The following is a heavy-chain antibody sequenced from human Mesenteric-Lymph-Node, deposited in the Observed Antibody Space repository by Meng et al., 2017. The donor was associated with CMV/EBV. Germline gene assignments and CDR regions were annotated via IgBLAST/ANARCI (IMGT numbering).Heavy chain of an antibody. J-gene: IGHJ3*02. D-gene: IGHD3-10*01. CDR1: GFTFRDYH. Sequence: GESLKISCAASGFTFRDYHMSWIRQAPGKGLEWVSYISSSGSTMYYADSVRGRFTISRDNAKNSLYLQMSSPRTDDTAVYYCARDRAPYGNDAFDIWGLGTMVTVSS. V-gene: IGHV3-11*04. CDR3: ARDRAPYGNDAFDI. CDR2: ISSSGSTM.